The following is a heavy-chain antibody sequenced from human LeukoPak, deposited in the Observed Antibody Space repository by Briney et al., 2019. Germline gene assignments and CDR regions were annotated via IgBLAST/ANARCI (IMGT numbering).Heavy chain of an antibody. CDR2: ISYDGSNK. J-gene: IGHJ3*02. CDR3: ARAHGATMTDAFDI. CDR1: GFTFSSYA. D-gene: IGHD1-26*01. Sequence: GGSLRLSCAASGFTFSSYAMHWVRRAPGKGLEWVAVISYDGSNKYYADSVKGRFTISRDNSKNTLYLQMNSLRAEDTAVYYCARAHGATMTDAFDIWGQGTMVTVSS. V-gene: IGHV3-30*04.